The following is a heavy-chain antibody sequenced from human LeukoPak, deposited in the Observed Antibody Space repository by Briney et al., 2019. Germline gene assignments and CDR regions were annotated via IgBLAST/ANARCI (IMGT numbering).Heavy chain of an antibody. CDR3: AKDLYSSSSGFDY. V-gene: IGHV3-9*01. CDR2: ISWNSGSI. D-gene: IGHD6-6*01. CDR1: GFTFDDYA. J-gene: IGHJ4*02. Sequence: PGRSLRLSCAASGFTFDDYAMHWVRQAPGKDLEWVSGISWNSGSIGYADSVKGRFTISRDNAKNSLYLQMNSLRAEDTALYYCAKDLYSSSSGFDYWGQGTLVTVSS.